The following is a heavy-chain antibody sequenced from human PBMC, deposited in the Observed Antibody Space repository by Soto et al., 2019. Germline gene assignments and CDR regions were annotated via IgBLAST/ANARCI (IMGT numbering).Heavy chain of an antibody. D-gene: IGHD5-18*01. Sequence: SETLSLTCAVYGGSFSSYHWSWIRQTPGKGLEWIGEINHLTTTNYNPSLKSRVIISLDTPKNQFSLKLSSVTAADTAVYYCARGYDTALAPTFWGQGMLVTVSS. CDR3: ARGYDTALAPTF. J-gene: IGHJ4*02. V-gene: IGHV4-34*01. CDR2: INHLTTT. CDR1: GGSFSSYH.